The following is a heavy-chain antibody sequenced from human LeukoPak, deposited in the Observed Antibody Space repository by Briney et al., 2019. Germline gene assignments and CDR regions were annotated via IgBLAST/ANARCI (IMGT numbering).Heavy chain of an antibody. CDR2: IYTSGST. J-gene: IGHJ6*03. D-gene: IGHD2-2*01. CDR3: ARKTIVVVPAALGLNYYYYYMDV. V-gene: IGHV4-61*02. CDR1: GGSISSGSYY. Sequence: SQTLSLTCTVSGGSISSGSYYWSWIRQPAGKGLEWIGRIYTSGSTNYNPSLKSRVTISVDMSKNQFSLKLSSVTAADTAVYYCARKTIVVVPAALGLNYYYYYMDVWGKGTTVTVSS.